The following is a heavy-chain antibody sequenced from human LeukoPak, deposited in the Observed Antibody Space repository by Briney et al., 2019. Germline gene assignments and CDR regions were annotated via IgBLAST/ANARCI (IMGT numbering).Heavy chain of an antibody. J-gene: IGHJ5*02. CDR2: INPNSGGT. D-gene: IGHD3-10*01. CDR3: AGPDYYGPGSYKFDP. CDR1: GYIFTGYY. V-gene: IGHV1-2*02. Sequence: ASVKVSCKASGYIFTGYYMHWVRQAPGQGLEGMGWINPNSGGTNYAQKFQGRVTMTRDTSISTAYMELSRLKSDDTAVYYCAGPDYYGPGSYKFDPWGQGTLVTVSS.